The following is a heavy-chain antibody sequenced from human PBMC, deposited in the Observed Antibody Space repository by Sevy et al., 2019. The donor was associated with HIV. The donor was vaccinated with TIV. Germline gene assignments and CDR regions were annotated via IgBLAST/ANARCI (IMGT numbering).Heavy chain of an antibody. V-gene: IGHV3-30*18. D-gene: IGHD3-10*01. J-gene: IGHJ6*02. Sequence: GGSLRLSCAASGFTFSNYGIHWVRQAPGKGLEWVAVISYDGSNKYYADSVKGRFTISRDNTKNTLYLQMNSLKVEDTAVYYCAKEAAGVYYYYYGMDVWGQGTTVTVSS. CDR2: ISYDGSNK. CDR1: GFTFSNYG. CDR3: AKEAAGVYYYYYGMDV.